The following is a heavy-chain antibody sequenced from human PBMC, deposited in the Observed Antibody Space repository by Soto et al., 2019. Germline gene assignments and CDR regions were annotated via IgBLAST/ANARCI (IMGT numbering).Heavy chain of an antibody. Sequence: GGSLRLSCAASGFTFDDYAMHWVRQVPGKGLEWVSGINWNSGSIGYADSVKGRFAISRDNAKNSLHLQMNSLRAEDTAFYYCVKDESINWYSGHFRHWGQGTLVTAPQ. CDR1: GFTFDDYA. CDR3: VKDESINWYSGHFRH. D-gene: IGHD6-13*01. CDR2: INWNSGSI. V-gene: IGHV3-9*01. J-gene: IGHJ1*01.